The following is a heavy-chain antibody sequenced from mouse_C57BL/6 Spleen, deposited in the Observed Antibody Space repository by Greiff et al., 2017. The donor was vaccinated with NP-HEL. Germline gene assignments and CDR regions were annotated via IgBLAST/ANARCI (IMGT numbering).Heavy chain of an antibody. CDR1: GYTFTSYT. CDR3: AIYGSSYFDV. V-gene: IGHV1-4*01. CDR2: INPSSGYT. Sequence: QVQLKESGAELARPGASVKMSCKASGYTFTSYTMHWVKQRPGQGLEWIGYINPSSGYTKYNQKFKDKATLTADKSSSTAYMQLSSLTSEDSAVYYCAIYGSSYFDVWGTGTTVTVSS. J-gene: IGHJ1*03. D-gene: IGHD1-1*01.